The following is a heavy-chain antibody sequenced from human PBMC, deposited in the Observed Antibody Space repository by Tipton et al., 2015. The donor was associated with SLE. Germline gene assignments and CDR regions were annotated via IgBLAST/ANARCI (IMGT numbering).Heavy chain of an antibody. CDR3: ARDNRYDFWSGSYFDY. Sequence: LRLSCTVSGGSISSYYWSWIRQPPGKGLEWIGYIYYSGSTNYNPSLKSRVTISVDTSKNQFSLKLSSVTAADTAVYYCARDNRYDFWSGSYFDYWGQGTLVTVSS. CDR1: GGSISSYY. V-gene: IGHV4-59*01. J-gene: IGHJ4*02. CDR2: IYYSGST. D-gene: IGHD3-3*01.